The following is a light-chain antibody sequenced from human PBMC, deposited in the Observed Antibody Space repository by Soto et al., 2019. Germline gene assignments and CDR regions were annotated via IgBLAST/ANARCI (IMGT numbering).Light chain of an antibody. J-gene: IGKJ1*01. Sequence: EIQMTQSPSTLSASVGDRVTITCRASQSLSSWLAWYQQKPGKAPKLLIYDSSSLESGVPSRFSGSGSGTEFTLTISSLQPDDFATYYCQQYNTYSVTFGQGTKV. CDR2: DSS. V-gene: IGKV1-5*01. CDR3: QQYNTYSVT. CDR1: QSLSSW.